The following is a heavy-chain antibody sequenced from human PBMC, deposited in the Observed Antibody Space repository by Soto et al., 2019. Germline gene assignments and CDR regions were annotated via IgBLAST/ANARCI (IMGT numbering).Heavy chain of an antibody. J-gene: IGHJ6*02. CDR3: TAVDTAWLLDAMDV. V-gene: IGHV3-73*02. CDR2: IRSKANSYAT. Sequence: EVQLVESGGGLVQPGGSLKLSCAASGFTFSGSAMHWVRQASGKGLEWVGRIRSKANSYATAYAASVKGRFTISRDDSKNTSYLQMNSLKTEDTAVYYCTAVDTAWLLDAMDVWGQGPRSPSP. CDR1: GFTFSGSA. D-gene: IGHD5-18*01.